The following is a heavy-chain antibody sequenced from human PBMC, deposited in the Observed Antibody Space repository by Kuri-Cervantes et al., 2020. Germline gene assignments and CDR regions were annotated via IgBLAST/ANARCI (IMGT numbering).Heavy chain of an antibody. J-gene: IGHJ4*02. CDR1: TFSSYW. CDR3: ARVKISGSYQRGYYFDY. V-gene: IGHV4-30-2*01. Sequence: TFSSYWMSWVRQPPGKGLEWIGYIYHSGSTYYNPSLKSRVTISVDRSKNQFSLKLSSVTAADTAVYYCARVKISGSYQRGYYFDYWGQGTLVTVSS. D-gene: IGHD1-26*01. CDR2: IYHSGST.